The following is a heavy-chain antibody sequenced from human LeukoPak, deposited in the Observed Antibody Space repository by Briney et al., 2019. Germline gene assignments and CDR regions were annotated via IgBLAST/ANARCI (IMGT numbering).Heavy chain of an antibody. D-gene: IGHD3-3*01. J-gene: IGHJ4*02. V-gene: IGHV3-30-3*01. CDR2: ISYDGSNK. Sequence: GGSLRLSCAASGFTFSSYAMHWVRQAPGKGLEWVAVISYDGSNKYYADSVKGRFTISRDNSKNTLYLQMNSLRAEDTAVYYCARALPLYYDFWSGSDYWGQGTLVTVSS. CDR1: GFTFSSYA. CDR3: ARALPLYYDFWSGSDY.